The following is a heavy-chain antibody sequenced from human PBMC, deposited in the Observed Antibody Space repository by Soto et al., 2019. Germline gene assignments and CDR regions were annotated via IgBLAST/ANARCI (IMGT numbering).Heavy chain of an antibody. V-gene: IGHV4-31*03. J-gene: IGHJ3*02. CDR1: GDSISRIDYY. CDR3: AREGGSYDSGGYLIRGAFDI. D-gene: IGHD3-22*01. Sequence: SETLSLTCSVSGDSISRIDYYWTWIRQHPEKGLEWIGNIYFRGNTYYSPSLESRLTISVDTSKNQFSLKLTSVTAADPAVYYCAREGGSYDSGGYLIRGAFDIWGQGTMVTVS. CDR2: IYFRGNT.